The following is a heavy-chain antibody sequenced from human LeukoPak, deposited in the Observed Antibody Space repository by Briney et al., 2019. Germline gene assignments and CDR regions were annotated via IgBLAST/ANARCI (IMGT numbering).Heavy chain of an antibody. CDR1: GGSISSGSYY. CDR2: IYTSGST. CDR3: ARERTYCSSTSCFDGFDY. V-gene: IGHV4-61*02. D-gene: IGHD2-2*01. Sequence: SETLSLTCTVSGGSISSGSYYWSWIRQPAGKGLEWIGRIYTSGSTNYNPSPKSRVTISVDTSKNQFSLKLSSVTAADTAVYYCARERTYCSSTSCFDGFDYWGQGTLVTVSS. J-gene: IGHJ4*02.